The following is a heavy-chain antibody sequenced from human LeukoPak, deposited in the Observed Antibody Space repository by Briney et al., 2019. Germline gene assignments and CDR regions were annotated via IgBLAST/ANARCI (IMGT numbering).Heavy chain of an antibody. CDR3: AGAPSTVTTLWVDY. Sequence: PSETLSLTCAVYGASFSGYYWSWIPQPPRKGAEWIGEINHSGSTNYNPSLKSRVTISVDASNNKSSLKLSSVTGADTAVYYCAGAPSTVTTLWVDYWGRGTLVTVSS. CDR1: GASFSGYY. CDR2: INHSGST. D-gene: IGHD4-17*01. J-gene: IGHJ4*02. V-gene: IGHV4-34*01.